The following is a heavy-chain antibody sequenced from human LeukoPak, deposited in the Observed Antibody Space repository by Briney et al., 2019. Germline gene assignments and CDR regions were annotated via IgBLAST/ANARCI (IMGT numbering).Heavy chain of an antibody. Sequence: GGSLRLSCAAPGFTFSNYWMSWVREAPGKGLERVANIYHDGSEKNYAASVRGRFTISRDNAKNALYLQMSSLRADDTAVYYCARGDGLNWGQGTQVTVSS. CDR1: GFTFSNYW. V-gene: IGHV3-7*01. CDR3: ARGDGLN. J-gene: IGHJ4*02. CDR2: IYHDGSEK. D-gene: IGHD3-16*01.